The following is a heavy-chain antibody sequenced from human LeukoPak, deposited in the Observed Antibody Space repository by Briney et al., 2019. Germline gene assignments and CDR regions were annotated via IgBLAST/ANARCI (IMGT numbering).Heavy chain of an antibody. Sequence: GRSLRLSCAASGFTFTSYTMHWVRQAPGKGLEWVAVISYDGSSKNYADSVKGRFTISRDSSKNTLYLQMNSLRAEDTAVYYCARGSMVQGDIQPLDYWGQGTLVSVSS. CDR3: ARGSMVQGDIQPLDY. CDR1: GFTFTSYT. D-gene: IGHD3-10*01. J-gene: IGHJ4*02. CDR2: ISYDGSSK. V-gene: IGHV3-30*04.